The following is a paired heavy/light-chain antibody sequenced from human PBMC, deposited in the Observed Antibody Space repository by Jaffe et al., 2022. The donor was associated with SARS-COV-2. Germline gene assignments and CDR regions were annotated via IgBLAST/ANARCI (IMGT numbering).Light chain of an antibody. CDR2: EDT. CDR1: ALPKKY. V-gene: IGLV3-10*01. J-gene: IGLJ1*01. Sequence: SYELTQPPSVSVSPGQTARITCSGDALPKKYAYWYQQKSGQAPVLVIYEDTKRPSGIPERFSGSSSGTMATLTISGAQVEDEADYYCYSTDSSGNHYVFGAGTKVTVL. CDR3: YSTDSSGNHYV.
Heavy chain of an antibody. Sequence: EVQLLESGGGLVQPGGSLRLSCAASGFTFSSYAMSWVRQAPGKGLEWVSSLSGSGGSVYYADYVKGRFTISRDNSKNTLYLQMNSLRAEDTAVYYCAKEKDLVMGSTIFYWGQGNLVTVSS. CDR2: LSGSGGSV. J-gene: IGHJ4*02. V-gene: IGHV3-23*01. CDR1: GFTFSSYA. D-gene: IGHD1-26*01. CDR3: AKEKDLVMGSTIFY.